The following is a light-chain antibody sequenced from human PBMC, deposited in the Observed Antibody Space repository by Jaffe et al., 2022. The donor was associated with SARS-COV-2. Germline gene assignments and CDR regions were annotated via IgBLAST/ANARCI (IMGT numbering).Light chain of an antibody. Sequence: DIQMTQSPSSLSASVGDRVAITCRASQSISSHLNWYQLKPGEAPKLLIYAASSLQSGVPSRFSGSGSGTDFTLTISSLQPEDFATYYCQQSHGTPFTFGQGTKLEIK. CDR3: QQSHGTPFT. J-gene: IGKJ2*01. CDR1: QSISSH. CDR2: AAS. V-gene: IGKV1-39*01.